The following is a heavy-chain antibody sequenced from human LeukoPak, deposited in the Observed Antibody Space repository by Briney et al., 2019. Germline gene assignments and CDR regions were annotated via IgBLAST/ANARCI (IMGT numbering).Heavy chain of an antibody. CDR3: ASYLYDFWSGYFDY. CDR1: GGTFSSYA. D-gene: IGHD3-3*01. CDR2: IIPIFGTA. V-gene: IGHV1-69*05. J-gene: IGHJ4*02. Sequence: ASVKVSCKASGGTFSSYAISWLRQAPGQGLEWMGGIIPIFGTANYAQKFQGRVTITTDESTSTAYMELSSLRSEDTAVYYCASYLYDFWSGYFDYWGQGTLVTVSS.